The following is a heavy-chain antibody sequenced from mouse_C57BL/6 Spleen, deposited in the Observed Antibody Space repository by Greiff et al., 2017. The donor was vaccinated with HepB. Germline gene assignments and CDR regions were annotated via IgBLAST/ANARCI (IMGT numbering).Heavy chain of an antibody. J-gene: IGHJ4*01. V-gene: IGHV3-6*01. CDR3: ARPYYSNYDYAMDY. Sequence: EVQRVESGPGLVKPSQSLSLTCSVTGYSITSGYYWNWIRQFPGNKLEWMGYISYDGSNNYNPSLKNRISITRDTSKNQFFLKLNSVTTEDTATYYCARPYYSNYDYAMDYWGQGTSVTVSS. D-gene: IGHD2-5*01. CDR1: GYSITSGYY. CDR2: ISYDGSN.